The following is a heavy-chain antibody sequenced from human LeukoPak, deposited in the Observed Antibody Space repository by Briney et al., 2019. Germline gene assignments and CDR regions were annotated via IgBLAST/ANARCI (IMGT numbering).Heavy chain of an antibody. D-gene: IGHD3-22*01. CDR1: GYTFTDYY. V-gene: IGHV1-2*02. CDR2: INPSSGGT. CDR3: ARTRLYYDSSGFYFPF. Sequence: GASVKVSCKASGYTFTDYYMHWVRQAPGQGLEWMGWINPSSGGTNYAQKFQGRVTMTRDTSISTAYIELSRLRADDTAVYYCARTRLYYDSSGFYFPFWGQGTLVTVSS. J-gene: IGHJ4*02.